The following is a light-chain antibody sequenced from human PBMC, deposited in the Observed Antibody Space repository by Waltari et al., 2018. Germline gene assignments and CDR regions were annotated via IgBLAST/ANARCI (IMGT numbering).Light chain of an antibody. Sequence: QSVLTQPPSASGTPGQGVTISCSGGASNIGNNVVNWYQQVPGKAPKLLIYRSDRRPAGDPDRVSGSKSGTSASLAISGLQSEDEADYYCAAWDDSLNGRWVFGGGTKVTVL. CDR1: ASNIGNNV. V-gene: IGLV1-44*01. CDR3: AAWDDSLNGRWV. J-gene: IGLJ3*02. CDR2: RSD.